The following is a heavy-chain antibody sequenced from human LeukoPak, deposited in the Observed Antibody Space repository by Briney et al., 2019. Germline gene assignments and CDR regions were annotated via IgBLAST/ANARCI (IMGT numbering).Heavy chain of an antibody. CDR2: IYYSGST. V-gene: IGHV4-31*03. CDR3: ARGTTVEFFDY. CDR1: GGSISSGGYY. D-gene: IGHD4-23*01. Sequence: SQTLSLTCTVSGGSISSGGYYWSWIRQHPGKGLEWIGYIYYSGSTYHNPSLKSRVTISVDTSKNQFSLKLSSVTAADTAVYYCARGTTVEFFDYWGQGTLVTVSS. J-gene: IGHJ4*02.